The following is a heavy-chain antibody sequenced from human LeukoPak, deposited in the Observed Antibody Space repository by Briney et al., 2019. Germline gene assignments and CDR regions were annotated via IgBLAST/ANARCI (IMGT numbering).Heavy chain of an antibody. Sequence: SETLSLTCAVYGGSFSGYYWSWIRQPPEKGLEWIGEINHSGSTNYNPSLKSRVTISVDTSKNQFSLKLSSVTAADTAVYYCARPRFLGYYGSGSYLSSWGQGTLVTVSS. CDR1: GGSFSGYY. V-gene: IGHV4-34*01. D-gene: IGHD3-10*01. J-gene: IGHJ5*02. CDR3: ARPRFLGYYGSGSYLSS. CDR2: INHSGST.